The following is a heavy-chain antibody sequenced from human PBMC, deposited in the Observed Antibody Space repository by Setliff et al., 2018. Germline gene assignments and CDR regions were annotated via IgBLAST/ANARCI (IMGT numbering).Heavy chain of an antibody. Sequence: GGSLRLSCAASGSTFSSYRMHWVRQAPGKGLEWVAVIWDDGVNKYHADSVKGRSTISRDNSKNTLYLQMNSLRPEDTAVYYCARTCSGSGCYAGLESWGQGTLVTVSS. J-gene: IGHJ4*02. V-gene: IGHV3-33*08. CDR1: GSTFSSYR. CDR2: IWDDGVNK. D-gene: IGHD2-15*01. CDR3: ARTCSGSGCYAGLES.